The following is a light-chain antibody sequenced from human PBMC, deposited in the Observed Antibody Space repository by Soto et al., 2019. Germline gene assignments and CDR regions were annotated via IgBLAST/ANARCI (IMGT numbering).Light chain of an antibody. CDR2: SAS. Sequence: DIQMTQSPSSLSASLGDRVTITCRASQTINNYLHWYQQRPGGAPKLLIYSASNLQTGVPPRFSGSGSGPPFTLPISSLQPDGFATYYCQQSSSTPHTFGQGPLVEIK. J-gene: IGKJ2*01. CDR1: QTINNY. V-gene: IGKV1-39*01. CDR3: QQSSSTPHT.